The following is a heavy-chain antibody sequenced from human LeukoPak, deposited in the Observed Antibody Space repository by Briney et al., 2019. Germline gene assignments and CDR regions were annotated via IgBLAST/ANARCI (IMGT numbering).Heavy chain of an antibody. CDR3: ATSLHGSGDRAFDI. V-gene: IGHV1-24*01. CDR2: FDPEDGET. D-gene: IGHD3-10*01. CDR1: GYTLTELS. J-gene: IGHJ3*02. Sequence: ASVKVSCKVSGYTLTELSMHWVRQAPGKGLEWMGGFDPEDGETIYAQKFQGRVTMTEDTSTDTAYMELSSLRSEDTAVYYCATSLHGSGDRAFDIWGQGTMVTVSS.